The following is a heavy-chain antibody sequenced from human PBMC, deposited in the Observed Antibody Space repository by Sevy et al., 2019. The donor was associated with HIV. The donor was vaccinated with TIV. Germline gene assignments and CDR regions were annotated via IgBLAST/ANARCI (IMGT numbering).Heavy chain of an antibody. CDR1: GFIVSSYY. J-gene: IGHJ4*02. V-gene: IGHV3-53*01. CDR3: AREATRLTV. D-gene: IGHD4-4*01. CDR2: INTRGTT. Sequence: PGGSLRLSCAASGFIVSSYYMGWVRQAPGKGLEWVSLINTRGTTFYADSVKGRFTISRDNSKNTLYLQMNGLRAEDTAMYYCAREATRLTVWGQGTLVTVSS.